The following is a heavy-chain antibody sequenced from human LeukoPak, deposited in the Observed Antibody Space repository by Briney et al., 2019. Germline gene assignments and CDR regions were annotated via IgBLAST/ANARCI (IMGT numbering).Heavy chain of an antibody. CDR3: AKDPPLYDYVWGSYPWFDP. CDR2: ISGSGGST. V-gene: IGHV3-23*01. Sequence: PGGSLRLSCAASGFTFSSYAMSWVRQAPGKGLEWVSAISGSGGSTYYADSVKGRFTISRDNSKNTLYLQMNSLRAEDTAVYYCAKDPPLYDYVWGSYPWFDPWGQGTLVTVSS. D-gene: IGHD3-16*02. J-gene: IGHJ5*02. CDR1: GFTFSSYA.